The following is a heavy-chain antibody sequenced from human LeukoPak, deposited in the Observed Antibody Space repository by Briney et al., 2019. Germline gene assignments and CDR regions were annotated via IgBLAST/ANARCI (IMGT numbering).Heavy chain of an antibody. CDR2: ISWNSGSI. Sequence: GGSLRLSCAASGFTFDDYAMHWVRQAPGKGLEWVPGISWNSGSIGYADSVKGRFTISRDNAKNSLYLQMNSLRAEDTALYYCAKDPYGYDSSGSYFDYWGQGTLVTVSS. V-gene: IGHV3-9*01. CDR1: GFTFDDYA. J-gene: IGHJ4*02. CDR3: AKDPYGYDSSGSYFDY. D-gene: IGHD3-22*01.